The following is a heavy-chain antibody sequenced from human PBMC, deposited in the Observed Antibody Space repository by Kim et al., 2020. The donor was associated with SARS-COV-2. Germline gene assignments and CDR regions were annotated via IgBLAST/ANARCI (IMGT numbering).Heavy chain of an antibody. Sequence: SETLSLTCSVSGGSISTFSYFWGWVRQPPGQGLESIVYIWYGGQTYLNPSFKSRVTLSVDTSKNQFSLHLTSVTAADTAVYFCPRRDTAWFHPRPREFWS. CDR1: GGSISTFSYF. CDR2: IWYGGQT. V-gene: IGHV4-39*07. J-gene: IGHJ5*02. CDR3: PRRDTAWFHP.